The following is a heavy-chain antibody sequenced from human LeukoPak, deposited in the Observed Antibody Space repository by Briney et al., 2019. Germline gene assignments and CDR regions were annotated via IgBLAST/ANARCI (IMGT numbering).Heavy chain of an antibody. CDR3: ARGRGGSDWYRFHSDY. CDR2: VYYSGST. D-gene: IGHD6-19*01. V-gene: IGHV4-39*07. J-gene: IGHJ4*02. Sequence: SETLSLTCTVSGGSISSDSYYWGWIRQPPGKGLEWIGGVYYSGSTYYNPSLKGRVTISLDTSKNPFSLKLTSVTAADTAVYYCARGRGGSDWYRFHSDYWGQGTLVTVSS. CDR1: GGSISSDSYY.